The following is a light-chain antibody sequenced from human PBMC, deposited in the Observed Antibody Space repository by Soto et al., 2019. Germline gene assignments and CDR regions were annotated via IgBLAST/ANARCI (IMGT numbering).Light chain of an antibody. CDR1: QSVASSY. Sequence: EIVLTQSPGPLPLSPGERATLSCRARQSVASSYLAWYRQNPGQPPRLLIYGASSRATGIPDRFSGSGSGTDFTLTISRLEPEDFAVYYCQQYGSSPTWTFGQGTKVEIK. CDR2: GAS. CDR3: QQYGSSPTWT. V-gene: IGKV3-20*01. J-gene: IGKJ1*01.